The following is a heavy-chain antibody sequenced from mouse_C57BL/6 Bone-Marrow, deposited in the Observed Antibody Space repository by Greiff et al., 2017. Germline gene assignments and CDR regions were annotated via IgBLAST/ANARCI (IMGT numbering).Heavy chain of an antibody. J-gene: IGHJ3*01. CDR1: GYTFTSYW. Sequence: QVQLQQPGAELVKPGASVKLSCKASGYTFTSYWMHWVKQRPGQGLEWIGMIHPYSGSTNYNEKFKSKATLTVDKSSSTAYMQLSSLTSEDSAVYYCARDELVGYYGSSLFAYGGQGTLVTVSA. D-gene: IGHD1-1*01. CDR2: IHPYSGST. V-gene: IGHV1-64*01. CDR3: ARDELVGYYGSSLFAY.